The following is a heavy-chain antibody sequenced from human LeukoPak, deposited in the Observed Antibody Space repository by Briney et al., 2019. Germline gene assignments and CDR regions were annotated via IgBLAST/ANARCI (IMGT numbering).Heavy chain of an antibody. Sequence: ASVKVSCKASGYTFTTYDLNWVRQDTGQGFEWMGWMNPNSGNAGYAQKFQGRVTMTRNTSISTAYMELSNLTSEDTAVYYCARRIRGAPTDYWGQGTLVTVSS. CDR3: ARRIRGAPTDY. D-gene: IGHD3-10*01. CDR1: GYTFTTYD. CDR2: MNPNSGNA. V-gene: IGHV1-8*01. J-gene: IGHJ4*02.